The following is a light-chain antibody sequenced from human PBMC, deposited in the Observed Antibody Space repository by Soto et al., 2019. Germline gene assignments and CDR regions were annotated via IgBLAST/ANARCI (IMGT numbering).Light chain of an antibody. CDR1: SSNIGGNS. CDR3: GSWDSSLSAYV. V-gene: IGLV1-51*01. Sequence: QSVLTQPPSVSAAPGQKVTMSCSGSSSNIGGNSVSWYQQLPGTAPKLLIYDDNMRPSGIPDRFSGSKSGTSATLGITGFQTGDEADYYCGSWDSSLSAYVFGTGTKVTVL. CDR2: DDN. J-gene: IGLJ1*01.